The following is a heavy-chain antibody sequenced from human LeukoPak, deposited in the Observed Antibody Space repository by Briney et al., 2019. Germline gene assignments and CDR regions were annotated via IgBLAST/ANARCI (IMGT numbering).Heavy chain of an antibody. V-gene: IGHV1-2*02. Sequence: GASVKVSCKASGYTFTGYYMHWVRQAPGQGLEWMGWINPNSGGTNYAQKFQGRVTMTRDTSISTAYMELSRLRSDDTAVYYCARDPRAMVRGVTPDYWGQGTLVTVSS. D-gene: IGHD3-10*01. CDR2: INPNSGGT. J-gene: IGHJ4*02. CDR3: ARDPRAMVRGVTPDY. CDR1: GYTFTGYY.